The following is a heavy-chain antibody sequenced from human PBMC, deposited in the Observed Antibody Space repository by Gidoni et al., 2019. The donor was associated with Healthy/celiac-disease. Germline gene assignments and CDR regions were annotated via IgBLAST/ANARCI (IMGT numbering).Heavy chain of an antibody. CDR3: ARDALGGSYETLFDY. Sequence: QVQLVESGGGVVQPGRSLRPSCAASGFTFSSYAMHWVRQAPGKGLEWVAVISYDGSNKYYADSVKGRFTISRDNSKNTLYLQMNSLRAEDTAVYYCARDALGGSYETLFDYWGQGTLVTVSS. D-gene: IGHD1-26*01. J-gene: IGHJ4*02. V-gene: IGHV3-30-3*01. CDR2: ISYDGSNK. CDR1: GFTFSSYA.